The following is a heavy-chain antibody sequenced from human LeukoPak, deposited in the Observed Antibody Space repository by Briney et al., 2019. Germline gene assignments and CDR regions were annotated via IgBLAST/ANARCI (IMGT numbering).Heavy chain of an antibody. CDR1: GGSFSGYY. D-gene: IGHD2-2*01. Sequence: SETLSLTCAVYGGSFSGYYWSWIRQPPGKGLEWIGYIYYSGSTNYNPSLKSRVTISVDTSKNQFSLKLSSVTAADTAVYYCARESCSSTSCYAFDYWGQGTLVTVSS. CDR2: IYYSGST. CDR3: ARESCSSTSCYAFDY. V-gene: IGHV4-59*01. J-gene: IGHJ4*02.